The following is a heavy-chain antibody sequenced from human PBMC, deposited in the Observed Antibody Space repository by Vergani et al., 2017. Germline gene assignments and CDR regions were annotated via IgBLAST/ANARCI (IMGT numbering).Heavy chain of an antibody. CDR2: IYSGGST. V-gene: IGHV3-53*01. Sequence: VQLVESGGVVVQPGGSLRLSCAASGFTVSSNYMSWVRQAPGKGLEWVSVIYSGGSTYYADSVKGRFTISRDNSKNTLYLQMNSLRAEDKAVYYCAVGTAMVTKGGDYWGQGTLVTVSS. CDR3: AVGTAMVTKGGDY. J-gene: IGHJ4*02. D-gene: IGHD5-18*01. CDR1: GFTVSSNY.